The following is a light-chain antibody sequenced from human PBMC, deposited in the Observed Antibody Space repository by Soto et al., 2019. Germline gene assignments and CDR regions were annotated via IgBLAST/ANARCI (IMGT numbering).Light chain of an antibody. CDR1: QSVSSSY. J-gene: IGKJ3*01. CDR2: GAC. V-gene: IGKV3-20*01. Sequence: EIVLTQSPGTLSLSPGERATLSCRASQSVSSSYLAWYQQKPGQAPRLLIYGACSRVTGIPDRFSGSRSGTGFTLSISRLEPEDFAVYCCQQDGSSPIFTFGPGTKVDI. CDR3: QQDGSSPIFT.